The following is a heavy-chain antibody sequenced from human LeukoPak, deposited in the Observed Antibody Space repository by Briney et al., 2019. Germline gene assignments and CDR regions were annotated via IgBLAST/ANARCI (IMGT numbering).Heavy chain of an antibody. CDR3: ARHVITFGGVIVPRRHFDY. J-gene: IGHJ4*02. CDR2: IXHSGST. CDR1: GGSFSGYX. V-gene: IGHV4-34*01. D-gene: IGHD3-16*02. Sequence: SETXXLXXAXXGGSFSGYXWSWIRQPPGKGLEWIGEIXHSGSTNYNPSLKRRGTISVDKYKKQFSLKQRSVTAADTAVYYCARHVITFGGVIVPRRHFDYWGQGTLVTVSS.